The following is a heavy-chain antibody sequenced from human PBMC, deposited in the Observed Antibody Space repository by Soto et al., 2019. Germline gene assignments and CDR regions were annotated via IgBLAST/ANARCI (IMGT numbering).Heavy chain of an antibody. V-gene: IGHV3-33*01. CDR3: ARDPGIVVVPAAILDY. Sequence: QVQLVQSGAEVKKPGASVKVSCKASGYTFTSYGISWVRQAPGQGLEWVAVIWYDGSNKYYADSVKGRFTISRDNSKNTLYLQMNSLRAEDTAVYYCARDPGIVVVPAAILDYWGQGTLVTVSS. D-gene: IGHD2-2*01. CDR1: GYTFTSYG. CDR2: IWYDGSNK. J-gene: IGHJ4*02.